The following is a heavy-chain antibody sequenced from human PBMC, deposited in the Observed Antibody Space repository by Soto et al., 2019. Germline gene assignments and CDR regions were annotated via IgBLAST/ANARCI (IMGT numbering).Heavy chain of an antibody. V-gene: IGHV4-30-4*01. CDR1: GVSISSGDYY. D-gene: IGHD3-10*01. Sequence: SETLSLTCTVSGVSISSGDYYWSWIRQTPGKGLEWIGCIYYSGTYYNPSLKSRVTISVDTSKNQFSLSLSSVTAADTAVYYCARHYYGSGSTYFDYWGQGTLVIVSS. CDR3: ARHYYGSGSTYFDY. CDR2: IYYSGT. J-gene: IGHJ4*02.